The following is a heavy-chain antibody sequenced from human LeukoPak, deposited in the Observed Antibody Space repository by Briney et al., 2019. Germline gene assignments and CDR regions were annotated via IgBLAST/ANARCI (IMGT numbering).Heavy chain of an antibody. CDR3: AKDQNYDSSGYPDY. CDR2: ISGSGGST. CDR1: GFTFSSYA. Sequence: PGGSLRLSCAASGFTFSSYAMSLVRQAPGKGLEWVSAISGSGGSTYYADSVKGRFTISRDNSKNTLYLQMNSLRAEDTAVYYCAKDQNYDSSGYPDYWGQGTLVTVSS. J-gene: IGHJ4*02. V-gene: IGHV3-23*01. D-gene: IGHD3-22*01.